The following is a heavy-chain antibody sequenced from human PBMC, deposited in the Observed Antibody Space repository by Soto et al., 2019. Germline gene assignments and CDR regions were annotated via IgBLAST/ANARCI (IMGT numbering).Heavy chain of an antibody. J-gene: IGHJ4*02. V-gene: IGHV3-74*01. CDR2: ISGDGSST. Sequence: EVQLVDSGGGLVQPGGSLRLSCAASEFTFRSYWMHWVRQSPGKGLVWVSRISGDGSSTNYADSVKGRFTISRDNAKNTVYLQMNSLRAEDTAVYYCAKDRGLYYYDSSGYWGWGQGTLVTVSS. CDR1: EFTFRSYW. CDR3: AKDRGLYYYDSSGYWG. D-gene: IGHD3-22*01.